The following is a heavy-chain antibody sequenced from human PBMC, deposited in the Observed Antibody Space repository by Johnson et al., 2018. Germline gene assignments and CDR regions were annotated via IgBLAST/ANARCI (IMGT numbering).Heavy chain of an antibody. V-gene: IGHV4-59*01. D-gene: IGHD4-17*01. CDR3: ARRRDSGYGDLSYGMDV. J-gene: IGHJ6*04. CDR2: IYYSGST. CDR1: GGSISSYY. Sequence: QVQLQESGPGLVKXSETLSLTCTVSGGSISSYYWSWIRQPPGKGLEWLGYIYYSGSTNYNPSLKSPVTISVAPSKNQFSLKLSSVPAADPAVYYVARRRDSGYGDLSYGMDVWGKGTTVTVSS.